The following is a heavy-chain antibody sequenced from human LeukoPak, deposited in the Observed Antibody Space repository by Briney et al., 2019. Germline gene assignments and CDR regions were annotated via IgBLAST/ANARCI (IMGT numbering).Heavy chain of an antibody. Sequence: GESLKISCKGSGYSFTNYWIAWVRQMPGKGLEWMGIIYPGDSGTRYSPSFQGQVTISADKSISTAYLQWSSLEASDTAMYYCARSGWYYFDYWGQGTLVTVSS. J-gene: IGHJ4*02. CDR1: GYSFTNYW. CDR2: IYPGDSGT. D-gene: IGHD6-19*01. CDR3: ARSGWYYFDY. V-gene: IGHV5-51*01.